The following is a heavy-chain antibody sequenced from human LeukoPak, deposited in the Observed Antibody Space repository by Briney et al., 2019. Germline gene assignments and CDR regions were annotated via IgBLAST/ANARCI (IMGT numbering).Heavy chain of an antibody. CDR1: GGTFSSYA. CDR2: IIPIFGTA. J-gene: IGHJ4*02. Sequence: SVKVSCKASGGTFSSYAISWVRQAPGQGLEWMGGIIPIFGTANYAQKFQGRVTITADESTSTAYMELSSLRSEDTAVYYCAKIGHPYYRNSYFDYWGQGTLVTVSS. D-gene: IGHD3-10*01. V-gene: IGHV1-69*13. CDR3: AKIGHPYYRNSYFDY.